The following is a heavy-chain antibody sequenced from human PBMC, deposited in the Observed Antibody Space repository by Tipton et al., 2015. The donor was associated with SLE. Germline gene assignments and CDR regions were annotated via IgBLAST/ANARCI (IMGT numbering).Heavy chain of an antibody. V-gene: IGHV4-61*02. Sequence: TLSLTCTVSRGFINSGSYYWTWIRQPAGKGLEWIGRIYPSGTTNYNPSLESRVTISVGASKNQFSLRLTSVTATDTAVYYCSGGSSWSPEGWFDPWGQGTLVTVSS. CDR2: IYPSGTT. D-gene: IGHD6-13*01. J-gene: IGHJ5*02. CDR1: RGFINSGSYY. CDR3: SGGSSWSPEGWFDP.